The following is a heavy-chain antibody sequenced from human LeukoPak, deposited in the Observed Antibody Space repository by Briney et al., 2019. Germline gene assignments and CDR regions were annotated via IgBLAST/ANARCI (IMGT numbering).Heavy chain of an antibody. D-gene: IGHD3-16*01. Sequence: PSETLSLTCTVSGGSIRNYYWSWIRQPPGKGLEWLGYINCSGRTNYNPSLKSRVTISVDTSMTQFSLRLTSVTAADTAIYYCARHVFSYGEPFDYWGQGTLITVSS. V-gene: IGHV4-59*08. J-gene: IGHJ4*02. CDR2: INCSGRT. CDR3: ARHVFSYGEPFDY. CDR1: GGSIRNYY.